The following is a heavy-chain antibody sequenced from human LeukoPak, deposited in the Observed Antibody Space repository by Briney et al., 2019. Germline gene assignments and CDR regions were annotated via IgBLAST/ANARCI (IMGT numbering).Heavy chain of an antibody. J-gene: IGHJ4*02. CDR1: GYSFTSYW. Sequence: GESLQISFQGSGYSFTSYWIGWVRPMPGKGLAWMGIIYPGDSETRYRPSFQGQVTISAHKSISTAYLPWSSLKGSDTAMYYCARPASSGSYWRDFDYWGQGTLVTVSS. CDR3: ARPASSGSYWRDFDY. D-gene: IGHD3-10*01. CDR2: IYPGDSET. V-gene: IGHV5-51*01.